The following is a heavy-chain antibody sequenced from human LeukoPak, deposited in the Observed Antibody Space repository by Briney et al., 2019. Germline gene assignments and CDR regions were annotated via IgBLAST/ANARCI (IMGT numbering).Heavy chain of an antibody. CDR1: GFTFSRSA. CDR2: ISHDGSNT. CDR3: AKEMKPWMHFDY. D-gene: IGHD5-12*01. Sequence: PGGSLRLSCAASGFTFSRSAVHWVRQAPGKGLEWVAVISHDGSNTDYTDSVKGRFTISRDNSKNTLYLQMNSLRAGDTAVYYCAKEMKPWMHFDYWGQGTLVTVSS. J-gene: IGHJ4*02. V-gene: IGHV3-30*18.